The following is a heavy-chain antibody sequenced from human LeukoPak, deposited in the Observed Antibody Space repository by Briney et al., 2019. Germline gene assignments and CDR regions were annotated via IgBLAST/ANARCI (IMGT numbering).Heavy chain of an antibody. V-gene: IGHV3-30*18. J-gene: IGHJ4*02. Sequence: PGRSLRLSCAASGFTFSSYGMHWVRQAPGKGLEWVAVISYDGSNKYYADSVKGRFTISRDNSKNTLYLQMNSLRAEDTAVYYCAQLATQPPSFDYWGQGTLVTVSS. CDR2: ISYDGSNK. CDR3: AQLATQPPSFDY. CDR1: GFTFSSYG.